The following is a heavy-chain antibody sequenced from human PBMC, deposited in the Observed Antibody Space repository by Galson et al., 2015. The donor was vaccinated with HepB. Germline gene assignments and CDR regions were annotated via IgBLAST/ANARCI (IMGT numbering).Heavy chain of an antibody. J-gene: IGHJ6*02. CDR1: GFTSSSYA. D-gene: IGHD3-9*01. CDR3: AKGGKQLRYFDMDV. CDR2: ISASGGTT. V-gene: IGHV3-23*01. Sequence: SLRLSCAASGFTSSSYAMSWVRQAPGKGLEWVSAISASGGTTYYADSVKGRFTISRDNSKNTLYVQMNSLRAEDTAVYYCAKGGKQLRYFDMDVWGQGTTVTVSS.